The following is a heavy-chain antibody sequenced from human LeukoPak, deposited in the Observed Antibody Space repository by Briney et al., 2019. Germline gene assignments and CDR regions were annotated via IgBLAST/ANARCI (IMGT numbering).Heavy chain of an antibody. CDR1: GGSISGYY. V-gene: IGHV4-59*01. J-gene: IGHJ4*02. Sequence: PSETLSLTCTVSGGSISGYYWSWIRQSPGKGLEWIGYIYYRGNTIYNPSLKSRVTISLDTSKNQFSLKLTSVTAADTAVYYCARSGSGSYGPVDYWGQGTLVTVSS. D-gene: IGHD3-10*01. CDR3: ARSGSGSYGPVDY. CDR2: IYYRGNT.